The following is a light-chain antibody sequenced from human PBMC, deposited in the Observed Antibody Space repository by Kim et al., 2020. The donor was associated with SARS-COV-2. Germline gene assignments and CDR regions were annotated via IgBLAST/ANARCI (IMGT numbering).Light chain of an antibody. J-gene: IGLJ2*01. CDR2: RNN. Sequence: HAATLSCTVNINTVGLQGPSWVQQHQGHPPKLLSYRNNNRPSGISERFSASRSGDTASLTITGLQPEDEADYYCSAWDRSLNAVVFGGGTQLTVL. CDR1: INTVGLQG. CDR3: SAWDRSLNAVV. V-gene: IGLV10-54*04.